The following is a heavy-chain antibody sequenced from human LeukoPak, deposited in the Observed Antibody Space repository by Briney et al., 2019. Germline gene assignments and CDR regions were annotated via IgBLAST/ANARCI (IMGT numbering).Heavy chain of an antibody. J-gene: IGHJ4*02. Sequence: GGSLRLSCAASGFTFSSYAMSWVRQAPGKGLEWVSAISGSGGSTYYADSVKGRFTISRDNAKNSLYPQMNSLRAEDTAVYYCARDLGSSISCYSDWGQGTLVTVSS. D-gene: IGHD2-2*01. CDR3: ARDLGSSISCYSD. V-gene: IGHV3-23*01. CDR1: GFTFSSYA. CDR2: ISGSGGST.